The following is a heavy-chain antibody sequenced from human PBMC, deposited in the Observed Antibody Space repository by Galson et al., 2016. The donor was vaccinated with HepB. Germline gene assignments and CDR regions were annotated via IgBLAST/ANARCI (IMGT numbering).Heavy chain of an antibody. CDR2: IWYDESNV. CDR1: GFTVSGNY. D-gene: IGHD3-3*01. Sequence: SLRLSCAASGFTVSGNYMSWVRQAPGKGLEWVATIWYDESNVYYSDSVKGRFSISRDNSKNMVYLHMNTLKAEDTAVYYCARDHLPPTHSATRLRFVEWPFYFGMDVWGQGTTVTVSS. CDR3: ARDHLPPTHSATRLRFVEWPFYFGMDV. J-gene: IGHJ6*02. V-gene: IGHV3-33*08.